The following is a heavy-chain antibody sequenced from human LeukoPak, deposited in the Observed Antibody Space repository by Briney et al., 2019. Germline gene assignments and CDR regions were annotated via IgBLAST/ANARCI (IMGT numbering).Heavy chain of an antibody. J-gene: IGHJ6*02. Sequence: GGSLRLSCAASGFTFSSYAMSWVRQAPGKGLVWVSRINSDGSSTSYADSVKGRFTISRDNAKNTLYLQMNSLRAEDTAVYYCARDHGVVVTAIPNPYYGMDVWGQGTTVTVSS. V-gene: IGHV3-74*01. CDR3: ARDHGVVVTAIPNPYYGMDV. CDR1: GFTFSSYA. CDR2: INSDGSST. D-gene: IGHD2-21*02.